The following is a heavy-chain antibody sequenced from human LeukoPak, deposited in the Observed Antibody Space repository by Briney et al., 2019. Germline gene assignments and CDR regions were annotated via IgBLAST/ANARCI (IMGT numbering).Heavy chain of an antibody. CDR2: MNPNSGNT. CDR3: ARGTSGSGWYVSFDY. D-gene: IGHD6-19*01. J-gene: IGHJ4*02. CDR1: GYTFTSYG. Sequence: GASVKVSCKASGYTFTSYGISWVRQATGQGLEWMGWMNPNSGNTGYAQKFQGRVTITRNTSISTAYMELSSLRSEDTAVYYCARGTSGSGWYVSFDYWGQGTLVTVSS. V-gene: IGHV1-8*03.